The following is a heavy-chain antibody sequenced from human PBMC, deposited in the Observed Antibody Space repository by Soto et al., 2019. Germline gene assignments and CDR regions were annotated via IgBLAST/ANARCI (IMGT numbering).Heavy chain of an antibody. J-gene: IGHJ4*02. D-gene: IGHD3-22*01. CDR1: GYTFTSYD. CDR3: ARRLLVAATDLLYYYDNGGYYVLD. CDR2: MNPNSGNT. Sequence: QVQLVQSGAQVKKPGASVKVSCKASGYTFTSYDINWVRQATGQGLEWMGWMNPNSGNTGYAQKFQGRVTMTRNTAISTACLALSRLRSEDTAEYYCARRLLVAATDLLYYYDNGGYYVLDWGQGTLVTVSS. V-gene: IGHV1-8*01.